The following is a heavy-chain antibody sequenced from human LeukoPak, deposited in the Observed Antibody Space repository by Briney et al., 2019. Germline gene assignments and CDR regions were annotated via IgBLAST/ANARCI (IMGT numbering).Heavy chain of an antibody. V-gene: IGHV3-64D*09. D-gene: IGHD4-23*01. CDR3: ARDHGGNGHYWDFDL. CDR2: IRSNGGST. J-gene: IGHJ2*01. CDR1: GFTFSSYA. Sequence: GGSLRLSCSASGFTFSSYAMHWVRQAPGKGLEYVSAIRSNGGSTYYADSVKGRFTISRDNSKNTLYLQMSSLRAEDTAVYYCARDHGGNGHYWDFDLWGRGTLVTVSS.